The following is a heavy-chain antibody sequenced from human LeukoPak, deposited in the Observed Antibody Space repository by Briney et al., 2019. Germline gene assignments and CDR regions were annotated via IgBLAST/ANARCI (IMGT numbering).Heavy chain of an antibody. CDR3: ARFGTTYYYMDV. D-gene: IGHD1-1*01. CDR1: KFTFSSYW. V-gene: IGHV3-74*01. J-gene: IGHJ6*03. Sequence: GGSLRLSCAASKFTFSSYWMHWVRQAPGKGLVWVSRINTDGSSTNYTDSVKGRFTISRDSAKNSLYLQMSSLRAEDTAVYYCARFGTTYYYMDVWGKGTTVTVSS. CDR2: INTDGSST.